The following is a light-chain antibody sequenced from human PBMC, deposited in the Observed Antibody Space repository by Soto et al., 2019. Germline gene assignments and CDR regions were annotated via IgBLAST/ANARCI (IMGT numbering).Light chain of an antibody. J-gene: IGLJ3*02. CDR2: SNN. Sequence: QSVLTQPPSASGTPGQRVTISCSGISSNIGSNTVNWYQQLPGTAAKLLIYSNNQQRSWVPDQFSGSKSGTSASLAISGLQSEDEADYYCAAWDDRLNGWVFGGGTKLTVL. V-gene: IGLV1-44*01. CDR1: SSNIGSNT. CDR3: AAWDDRLNGWV.